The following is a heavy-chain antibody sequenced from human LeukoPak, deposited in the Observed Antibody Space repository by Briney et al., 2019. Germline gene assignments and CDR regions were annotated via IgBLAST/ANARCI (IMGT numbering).Heavy chain of an antibody. V-gene: IGHV3-23*01. CDR3: AKGKYSSGGVPDY. CDR1: EFTFSSHA. J-gene: IGHJ4*02. D-gene: IGHD6-19*01. CDR2: ISGGGEST. Sequence: PGGPLGLSCVASEFTFSSHAMNWVRQAPGKGLEWVSSISGGGESTYYADSVKGRFTVSRDNSKNTLYLQINSPRGEDTAVYYCAKGKYSSGGVPDYWGQGTLVTISS.